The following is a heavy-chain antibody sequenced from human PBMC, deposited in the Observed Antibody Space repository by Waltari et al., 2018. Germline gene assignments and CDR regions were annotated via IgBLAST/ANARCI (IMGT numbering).Heavy chain of an antibody. CDR1: GGTFNTYT. CDR3: ARHRDRDAFDI. CDR2: IIPILGIA. J-gene: IGHJ3*02. V-gene: IGHV1-69*02. Sequence: QVQLVQSGAEVKKPGSSVQVSCKASGGTFNTYTLSWVRQAPGQGLEWMGRIIPILGIANYAQKFQGRVTITADKSTNTAYMNLSSLRSEDTAVYYCARHRDRDAFDIWGQGTMVTVSS. D-gene: IGHD2-15*01.